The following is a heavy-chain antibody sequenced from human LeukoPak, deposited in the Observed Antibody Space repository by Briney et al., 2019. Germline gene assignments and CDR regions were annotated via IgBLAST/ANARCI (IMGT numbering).Heavy chain of an antibody. J-gene: IGHJ4*02. CDR3: AKVAVAGTKVYYFDY. Sequence: TGGSLRLSCAASGFTFDDYAMHWVRQAPGKGLEWVSLISWDGGSTYYADSVKGRFTISRDNSKNSMYLQMNSLRAEDTALYYCAKVAVAGTKVYYFDYWGQGTLVTVSS. CDR1: GFTFDDYA. V-gene: IGHV3-43D*04. D-gene: IGHD6-19*01. CDR2: ISWDGGST.